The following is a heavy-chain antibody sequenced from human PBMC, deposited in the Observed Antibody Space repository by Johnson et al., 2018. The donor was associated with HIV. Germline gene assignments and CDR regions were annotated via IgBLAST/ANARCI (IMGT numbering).Heavy chain of an antibody. J-gene: IGHJ3*02. CDR3: ARSKLQFLAPDAFDI. CDR1: GFNVSDNY. D-gene: IGHD5-24*01. Sequence: VQLVESGGGLVQPGGSLGLSCAASGFNVSDNYMNWVRQAPGKGLEWVSIIYSGGDPNYADSVKGRFTISRDSSINALYLQIDTLRVEDTAVYYCARSKLQFLAPDAFDIWGQGTMVTVSS. CDR2: IYSGGDP. V-gene: IGHV3-53*01.